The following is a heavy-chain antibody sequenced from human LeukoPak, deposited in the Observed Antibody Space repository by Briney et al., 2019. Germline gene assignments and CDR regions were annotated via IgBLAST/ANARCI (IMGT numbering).Heavy chain of an antibody. V-gene: IGHV5-51*01. Sequence: GESLQISCKGSGYGFTSYCIGWVRQMPGKGLGWMGIIYPGDSDTRYSPSFQGQVTISADKSISTAYLQWSSLKASDTAMYYCARQSATRWWFDPWGQGTLVTVSS. CDR2: IYPGDSDT. D-gene: IGHD1-26*01. J-gene: IGHJ5*02. CDR3: ARQSATRWWFDP. CDR1: GYGFTSYC.